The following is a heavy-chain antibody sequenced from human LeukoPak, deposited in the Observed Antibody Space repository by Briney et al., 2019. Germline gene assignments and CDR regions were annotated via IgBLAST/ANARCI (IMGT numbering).Heavy chain of an antibody. Sequence: GRSLCLSSAPSRFTSCVYAMHWVRQAPGEGLGWVAVIAYGGTYTNNAGSLKGRFTISRDNSRATQYLQINRLRPEDTALDYCARNKAITGFFVMDVWGQGTRIIVTS. D-gene: IGHD1-20*01. CDR1: RFTSCVYA. J-gene: IGHJ6*02. CDR3: ARNKAITGFFVMDV. V-gene: IGHV3-30*04. CDR2: IAYGGTYT.